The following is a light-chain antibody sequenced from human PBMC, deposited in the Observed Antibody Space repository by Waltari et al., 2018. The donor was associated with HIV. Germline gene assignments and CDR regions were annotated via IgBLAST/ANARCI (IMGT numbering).Light chain of an antibody. J-gene: IGKJ4*01. Sequence: AIQLTQSPSSLSASAGDIVPIPCRTSQGIGTALAWYQQKPGKVPKLLIYDASNVESGVPSRCSGSGFGTDFTLTISSLQPEDIATYYCQQFVAYPSLFGGGTKVEI. CDR1: QGIGTA. V-gene: IGKV1-13*02. CDR2: DAS. CDR3: QQFVAYPSL.